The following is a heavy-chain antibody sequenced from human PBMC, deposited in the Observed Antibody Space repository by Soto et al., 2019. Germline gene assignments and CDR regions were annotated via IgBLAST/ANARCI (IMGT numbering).Heavy chain of an antibody. D-gene: IGHD6-6*01. CDR1: GGTFSGYA. J-gene: IGHJ4*02. CDR3: ASMNARTSIAARHFDY. CDR2: IIPIFGTA. V-gene: IGHV1-69*13. Sequence: SVNRSCKAAGGTFSGYAISWVRQDPGQGLEWMGGIIPIFGTANYAQKFQGRVTITADESTSTAYMELSSLRSEDTAVYYCASMNARTSIAARHFDYWGQGTLVTVSS.